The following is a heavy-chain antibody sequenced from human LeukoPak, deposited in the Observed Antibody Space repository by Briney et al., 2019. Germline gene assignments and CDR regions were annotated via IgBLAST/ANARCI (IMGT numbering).Heavy chain of an antibody. CDR1: GFTVSSNY. J-gene: IGHJ4*02. CDR3: ARTLRFVESPSFDY. V-gene: IGHV3-53*01. CDR2: IYSGGST. D-gene: IGHD3-3*01. Sequence: PGGSLRLSCAASGFTVSSNYMSWVRQAPGKGLEWVSVIYSGGSTNYADSVKGRFTISRDNSKNTLYLQMNRLRAEDTAVYYCARTLRFVESPSFDYWGQGTLVTVSS.